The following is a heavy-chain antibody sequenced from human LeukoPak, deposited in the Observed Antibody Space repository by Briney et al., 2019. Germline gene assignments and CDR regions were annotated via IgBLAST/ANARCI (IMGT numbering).Heavy chain of an antibody. V-gene: IGHV3-48*04. Sequence: GGSLRLSCAASGFTLSGYSMNWVRQAPGKGLEWVSYISGGGSTIYYADSVKGRFTISRDNAKNSLYLQMNSLRADDTAVYYCARDHRDNRRYYCFDFWGQGTRVTVSS. CDR3: ARDHRDNRRYYCFDF. D-gene: IGHD3-16*02. CDR1: GFTLSGYS. J-gene: IGHJ4*02. CDR2: ISGGGSTI.